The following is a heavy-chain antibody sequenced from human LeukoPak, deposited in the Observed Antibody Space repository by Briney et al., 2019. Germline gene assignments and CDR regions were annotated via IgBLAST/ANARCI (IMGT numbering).Heavy chain of an antibody. Sequence: SETLSLTCTVSGGSISSYYWSWIRQPPGKGLGWIGYIYYSGSTNYNPSLKSRVTISVDTSKNQFSLKLSSVTAADTAVYYCARQNDSSGPDAFDIWGQGTMVTVSS. CDR2: IYYSGST. J-gene: IGHJ3*02. CDR3: ARQNDSSGPDAFDI. D-gene: IGHD3-22*01. CDR1: GGSISSYY. V-gene: IGHV4-59*08.